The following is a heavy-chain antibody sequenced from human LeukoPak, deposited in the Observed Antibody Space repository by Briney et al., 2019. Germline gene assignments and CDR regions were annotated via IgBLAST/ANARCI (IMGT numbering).Heavy chain of an antibody. CDR2: ISAYNGNT. CDR1: GYTFTSYG. J-gene: IGHJ4*02. Sequence: ASVKVSRKASGYTFTSYGISWVRQAPGQGLEWMGWISAYNGNTNYAQKLQGRVTMTTDTSTSTAYMGLRSLRSDDTAVYYCARVSPYYDFWSGYYTDYWGQGTLVTVSS. D-gene: IGHD3-3*01. CDR3: ARVSPYYDFWSGYYTDY. V-gene: IGHV1-18*01.